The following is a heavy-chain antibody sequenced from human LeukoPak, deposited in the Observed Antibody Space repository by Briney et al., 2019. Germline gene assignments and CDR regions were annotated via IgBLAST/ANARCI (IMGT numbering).Heavy chain of an antibody. Sequence: GGSLRLSCAASGFTFSSHWMSWVRQAPGKGLVYVSRINPDGSGTGYADSVKGRFTISRDNAKNTLYLQMNSLRAEDTALYYCERDQANKFDYGGQGPLVTVPS. CDR2: INPDGSGT. J-gene: IGHJ4*02. D-gene: IGHD1/OR15-1a*01. CDR3: ERDQANKFDY. V-gene: IGHV3-74*01. CDR1: GFTFSSHW.